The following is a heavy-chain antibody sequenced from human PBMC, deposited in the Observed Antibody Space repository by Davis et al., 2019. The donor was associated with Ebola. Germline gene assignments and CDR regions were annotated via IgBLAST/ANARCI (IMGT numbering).Heavy chain of an antibody. D-gene: IGHD1-1*01. CDR2: ISWNSGNI. V-gene: IGHV3-9*01. Sequence: GGSLRLSCAASGFTFDDYAMHWVRQAPGKGLEWVSGISWNSGNIGYADSVKGRFTISRDNAKNSLYLQMNSLRVEDTALYYCATIDSNGDYWGQGTLVTVSS. J-gene: IGHJ4*02. CDR1: GFTFDDYA. CDR3: ATIDSNGDY.